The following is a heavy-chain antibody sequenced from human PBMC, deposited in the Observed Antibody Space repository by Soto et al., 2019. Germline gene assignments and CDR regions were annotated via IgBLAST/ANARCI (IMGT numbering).Heavy chain of an antibody. D-gene: IGHD2-8*02. CDR1: GGTFSRYT. J-gene: IGHJ6*02. CDR3: ASHFTGVLVLGTSPPGGDNYGWDV. Sequence: QVQLVQSGAEVKKPGSSVKVSCKASGGTFSRYTFTWVRQAPGQGLEWMGRIIPILDIPNYAQNFQGRVIITADNSTSPAYMERSSRRSDDTAVYYCASHFTGVLVLGTSPPGGDNYGWDVWGQGTTVTVSS. V-gene: IGHV1-69*02. CDR2: IIPILDIP.